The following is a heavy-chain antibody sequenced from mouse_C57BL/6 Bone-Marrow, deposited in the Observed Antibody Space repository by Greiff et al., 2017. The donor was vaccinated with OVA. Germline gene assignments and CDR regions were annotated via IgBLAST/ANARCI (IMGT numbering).Heavy chain of an antibody. CDR3: AKMGHYYGSRYYAMDY. Sequence: VQLVESGPGLVQPSQSLSITCTVSGFSLTSYGVHWVRQSPGKGLEWLGVIWRGGSTDYNAAFMSRLSITKDNSKSQVFFKMNSLQADDTAIYYCAKMGHYYGSRYYAMDYWGQGTSVTVSS. D-gene: IGHD1-1*01. CDR2: IWRGGST. J-gene: IGHJ4*01. CDR1: GFSLTSYG. V-gene: IGHV2-5*01.